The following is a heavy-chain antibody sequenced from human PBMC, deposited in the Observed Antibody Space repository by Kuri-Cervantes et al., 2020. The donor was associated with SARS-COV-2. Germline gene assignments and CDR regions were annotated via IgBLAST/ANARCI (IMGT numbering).Heavy chain of an antibody. CDR2: ISSSSSTT. Sequence: GESLKISCAASGFTFSSYSMNWVRQAPGKGLEWVSYISSSSSTTYYADSVKGRFTISRDNSKNTLYLQMNSLRAEDTAVYYCARDNLLYGDYGRYNWFDPWGQGTLVTVSS. CDR1: GFTFSSYS. CDR3: ARDNLLYGDYGRYNWFDP. D-gene: IGHD4-17*01. V-gene: IGHV3-48*01. J-gene: IGHJ5*02.